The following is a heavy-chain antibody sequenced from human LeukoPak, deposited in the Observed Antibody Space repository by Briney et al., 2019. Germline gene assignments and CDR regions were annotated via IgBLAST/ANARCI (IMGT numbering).Heavy chain of an antibody. CDR2: ISYDGSNK. V-gene: IGHV3-30-3*01. D-gene: IGHD1-26*01. CDR3: AKDPGEWELLSYFDY. J-gene: IGHJ4*02. Sequence: GGSLRLSCAASGFTFSSYAMHWVRQAPGKGLEWVAVISYDGSNKYYADSVKGRFTISRDNSKNTLYLQMNSLRAEDTAVYYCAKDPGEWELLSYFDYWGQGTLVTVSS. CDR1: GFTFSSYA.